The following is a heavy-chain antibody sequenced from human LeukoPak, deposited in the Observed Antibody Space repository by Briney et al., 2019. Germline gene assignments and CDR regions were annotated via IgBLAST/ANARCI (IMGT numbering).Heavy chain of an antibody. J-gene: IGHJ3*02. CDR1: GGSFSGYY. CDR3: ARGGVFSHDAFDI. D-gene: IGHD3-10*01. Sequence: SETLSLTCAVYGGSFSGYYWSWIRQPPGKGLEWIGEINHSGSTNYDLSLKSRVTISVDTSKNQFSLELSSVTAADTAVYYCARGGVFSHDAFDIWGQGTMVTVSS. CDR2: INHSGST. V-gene: IGHV4-34*01.